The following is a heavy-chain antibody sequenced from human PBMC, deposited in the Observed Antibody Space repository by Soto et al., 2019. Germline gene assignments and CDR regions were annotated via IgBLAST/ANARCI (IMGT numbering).Heavy chain of an antibody. CDR3: AREFPDYVSRDSYLDY. CDR2: TYYRSKWYN. D-gene: IGHD3-16*01. Sequence: PSQTLSLTCAISGDSVSDNSAAWNWIRQSPSRGLEWLGRTYYRSKWYNDYAVSVKSRITVTPDISKNQFSLHLNSVTPEDTAVYYCAREFPDYVSRDSYLDYWGQGALVTVSS. J-gene: IGHJ4*02. CDR1: GDSVSDNSAA. V-gene: IGHV6-1*01.